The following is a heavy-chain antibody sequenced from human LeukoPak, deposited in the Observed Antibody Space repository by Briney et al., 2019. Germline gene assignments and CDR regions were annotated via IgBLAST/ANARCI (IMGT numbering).Heavy chain of an antibody. D-gene: IGHD5-12*01. CDR2: ISGSGVIT. CDR1: GFIFSSYG. J-gene: IGHJ4*02. V-gene: IGHV3-23*01. Sequence: PGGSLRLSCAASGFIFSSYGMTWVRQAPGKGLEWVSGISGSGVITYYADSVKGRFTISRDNSKNTLDLQMNSLRAEDTAVYYCAKDDAWVRYQDWGQGTLVTVSS. CDR3: AKDDAWVRYQD.